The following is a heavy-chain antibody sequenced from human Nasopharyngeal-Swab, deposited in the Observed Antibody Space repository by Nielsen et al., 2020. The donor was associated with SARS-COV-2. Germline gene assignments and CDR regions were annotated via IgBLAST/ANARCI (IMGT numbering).Heavy chain of an antibody. J-gene: IGHJ5*02. CDR1: GFPFSSYA. CDR3: ASGPSSVGAIVPFEP. V-gene: IGHV3-33*08. CDR2: IWYDGSNN. Sequence: GESLKISCAASGFPFSSYAIRWVRQAPGKGLEWVAVIWYDGSNNYYAHSVQGRFTISRDNSKNTLYLQMNSLRAEDTAVYYCASGPSSVGAIVPFEPWGQGTLVTVSS. D-gene: IGHD1-26*01.